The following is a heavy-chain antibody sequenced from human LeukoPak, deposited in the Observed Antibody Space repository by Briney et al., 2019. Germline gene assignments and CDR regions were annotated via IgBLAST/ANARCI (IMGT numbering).Heavy chain of an antibody. Sequence: GGSLRLSCAASGFTFSSYGMHWVRQAPGKGLEWVAFIRYDGSNKYYADSVKGRFTISRDNSKNTLYLQMSSLRAEDTAVCYCAKWIAAAGANYYYYMDVWGKGTTVTVSS. CDR1: GFTFSSYG. D-gene: IGHD6-13*01. J-gene: IGHJ6*03. V-gene: IGHV3-30*02. CDR2: IRYDGSNK. CDR3: AKWIAAAGANYYYYMDV.